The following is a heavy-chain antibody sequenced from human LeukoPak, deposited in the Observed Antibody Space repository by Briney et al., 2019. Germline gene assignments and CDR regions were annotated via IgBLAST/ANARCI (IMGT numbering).Heavy chain of an antibody. CDR2: INPCGGST. V-gene: IGHV1-46*01. J-gene: IGHJ4*02. Sequence: ASVKVSCKASGYTFTTYYMHWVRQAPGQGLEWMAIINPCGGSTSYAQKFQGRVTMTRDTSTSTVYMELSSLRSEDTAVYYCARDVFSSGYYVGRYYFDYWGQGTLVTVSS. CDR1: GYTFTTYY. CDR3: ARDVFSSGYYVGRYYFDY. D-gene: IGHD3-22*01.